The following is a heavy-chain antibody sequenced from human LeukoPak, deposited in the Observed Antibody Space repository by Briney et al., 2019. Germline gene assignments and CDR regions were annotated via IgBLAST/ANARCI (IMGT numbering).Heavy chain of an antibody. CDR3: ASFSSGWNNYYFDY. CDR2: INPNSGGT. V-gene: IGHV1-2*02. CDR1: GYTFTGYY. J-gene: IGHJ4*02. Sequence: EASVKVSCKASGYTFTGYYMHWVRQAPGQGLEWMGWINPNSGGTNYAQKFQGRVTMTRDTSISTAYMELSRLRSDDTAVYYCASFSSGWNNYYFDYWGQGTLVTVSS. D-gene: IGHD6-19*01.